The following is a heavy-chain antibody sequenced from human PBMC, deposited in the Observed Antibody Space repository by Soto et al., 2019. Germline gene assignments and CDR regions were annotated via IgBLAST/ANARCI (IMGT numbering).Heavy chain of an antibody. CDR2: VYYSGST. V-gene: IGHV4-39*01. CDR3: ARHLSYRYYYYYYMDV. Sequence: SETLSLTCTVSGGSISSSSYYWGWIRQSPGKGLEWIGSVYYSGSTYYNPSLKSPVTISVDTSKNQFSLNLTSVTAADTAVYYCARHLSYRYYYYYYMDVWGKGATVTVSS. CDR1: GGSISSSSYY. J-gene: IGHJ6*03. D-gene: IGHD3-10*01.